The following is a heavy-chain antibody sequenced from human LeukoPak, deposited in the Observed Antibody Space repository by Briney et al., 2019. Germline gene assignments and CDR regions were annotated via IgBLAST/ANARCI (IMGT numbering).Heavy chain of an antibody. D-gene: IGHD5-18*01. CDR2: INLSGTRT. CDR3: AKDRNTYGYFDS. Sequence: GGSLRLSCAASGFPFDLSAMTWVRQAPGKGLEWVSSINLSGTRTDYADSVRGRLTVSRDNSKRMVYLQIDGLRPDDTAVYYCAKDRNTYGYFDSWGQGTLVTVSS. J-gene: IGHJ4*02. CDR1: GFPFDLSA. V-gene: IGHV3-23*05.